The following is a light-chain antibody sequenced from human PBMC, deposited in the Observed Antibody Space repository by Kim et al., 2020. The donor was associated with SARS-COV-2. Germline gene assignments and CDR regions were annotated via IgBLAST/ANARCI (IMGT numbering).Light chain of an antibody. CDR1: KLGDKY. CDR3: QAWDSSSVV. Sequence: SCELTQPPSVSVSPGQTASITCSGDKLGDKYACWYQQKPGQSPVLVIYQDSKRPSGIPERFSGSNSGNTATLTISGTQAMDEADYYCQAWDSSSVVFGGGTQLTV. CDR2: QDS. J-gene: IGLJ2*01. V-gene: IGLV3-1*01.